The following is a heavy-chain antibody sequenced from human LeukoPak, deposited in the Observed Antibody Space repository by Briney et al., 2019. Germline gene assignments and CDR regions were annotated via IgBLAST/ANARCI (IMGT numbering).Heavy chain of an antibody. D-gene: IGHD3-10*01. CDR3: ARAYVSGPSGYYYGMDV. CDR2: IHHSGST. V-gene: IGHV4-59*02. Sequence: SETLSLTCTVSGDSVSDYYWNWIRQPPGKEPEWIGYIHHSGSTNSNPSLRSRVTISIATSKNQFSLKLSSVTAADTAVYYCARAYVSGPSGYYYGMDVWGQGATVTVSS. J-gene: IGHJ6*02. CDR1: GDSVSDYY.